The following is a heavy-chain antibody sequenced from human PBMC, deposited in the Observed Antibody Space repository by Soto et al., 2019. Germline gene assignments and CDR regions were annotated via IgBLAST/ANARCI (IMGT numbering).Heavy chain of an antibody. CDR3: AKASGSGIALSTFYYFDF. CDR2: ISYDGSNK. D-gene: IGHD6-13*01. J-gene: IGHJ4*01. V-gene: IGHV3-30*18. Sequence: GGSLRLSCAASGFTFSDYGMHWVRQAPGKGLECVAIISYDGSNKYYADSVKGRFTISRDNSKNTLYLQMNGLRAEDTAVYYCAKASGSGIALSTFYYFDFWGHGTMVTVYS. CDR1: GFTFSDYG.